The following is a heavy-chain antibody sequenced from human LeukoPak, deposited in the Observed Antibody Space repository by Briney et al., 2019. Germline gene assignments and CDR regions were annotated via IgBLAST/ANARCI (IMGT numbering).Heavy chain of an antibody. V-gene: IGHV4-59*08. CDR3: ARLDSSGSRGSYYYGMDV. D-gene: IGHD3-22*01. Sequence: SETLSLTCTVSGGSISSYYWSWIRQPPGKGLEWIGYIYYSGSTNYNPSLKSRVTISVDTSKNQFSLKLSSVTAADTAVYYCARLDSSGSRGSYYYGMDVWGQGTTVTVSS. CDR2: IYYSGST. CDR1: GGSISSYY. J-gene: IGHJ6*02.